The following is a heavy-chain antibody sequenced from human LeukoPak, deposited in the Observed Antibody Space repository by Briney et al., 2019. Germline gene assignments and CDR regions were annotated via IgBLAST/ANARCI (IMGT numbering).Heavy chain of an antibody. Sequence: GGSLRLSCAASGFTVSSNYMSWVRQAAGKGLEWVSVIYSSGSTYYADSVKGLFTISRDNSKNTLYLQMNSLRAEDTAVYYCLAVAVYYFDYWDQGTLVTVSS. CDR2: IYSSGST. CDR3: LAVAVYYFDY. CDR1: GFTVSSNY. V-gene: IGHV3-66*02. D-gene: IGHD6-19*01. J-gene: IGHJ4*02.